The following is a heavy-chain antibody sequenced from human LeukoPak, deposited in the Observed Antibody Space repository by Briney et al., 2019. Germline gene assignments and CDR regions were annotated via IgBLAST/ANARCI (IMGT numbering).Heavy chain of an antibody. D-gene: IGHD3-10*01. J-gene: IGHJ6*01. CDR2: MYTTGST. V-gene: IGHV4-4*07. Sequence: SETLSLTCTVSGGSISNYYWIWIRQPAGKGLEWIGRMYTTGSTNYNPSLRSRVTMSLDTSNNHFSLQLSSVTAADTAVYYCARQYIRSGKYYYALDVWGRGPRSPSPQ. CDR3: ARQYIRSGKYYYALDV. CDR1: GGSISNYY.